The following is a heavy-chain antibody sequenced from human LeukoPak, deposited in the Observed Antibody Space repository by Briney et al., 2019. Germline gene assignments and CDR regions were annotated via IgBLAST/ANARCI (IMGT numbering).Heavy chain of an antibody. CDR2: ISGSGGST. Sequence: GGSLRLSCAASGFTFSSYAMSWVRQAPGKGLEWVSAISGSGGSTYYADSEKGRFTNSRNNSKNTLYLQMNTQRIEDTAVYYCAKGGWLLSSALDYWGQGTLVTVSS. V-gene: IGHV3-23*01. CDR1: GFTFSSYA. D-gene: IGHD3-3*01. J-gene: IGHJ4*02. CDR3: AKGGWLLSSALDY.